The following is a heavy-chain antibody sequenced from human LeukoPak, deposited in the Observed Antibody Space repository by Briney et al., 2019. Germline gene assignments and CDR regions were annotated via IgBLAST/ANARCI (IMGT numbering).Heavy chain of an antibody. J-gene: IGHJ4*02. D-gene: IGHD2-2*01. V-gene: IGHV3-74*01. Sequence: GGSLRLSCAASGFTFSSYWMHWVRQAPGKGLVWVSRINSDGRSTSYADSVKGRFTISRDNAKNTLYLQMNSLRAEDTAVYYCARETDCSSTSCYAGSDYWGQGTLVTVSS. CDR2: INSDGRST. CDR3: ARETDCSSTSCYAGSDY. CDR1: GFTFSSYW.